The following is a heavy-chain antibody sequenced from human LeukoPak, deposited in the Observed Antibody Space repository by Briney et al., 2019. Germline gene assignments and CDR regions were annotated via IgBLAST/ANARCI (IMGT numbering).Heavy chain of an antibody. V-gene: IGHV3-30*02. CDR3: AKDLTDICSSTNGCDF. CDR2: IQYNANNK. Sequence: QSGGSLRLSCAASGFIFSGYGMHWVRQAPGKGLEWVAFIQYNANNKFYADSVRGRFTISRDNSKNQLYLQMNSLRTEGTAVYYCAKDLTDICSSTNGCDFWGQGTLVTVSS. D-gene: IGHD2-2*01. CDR1: GFIFSGYG. J-gene: IGHJ4*02.